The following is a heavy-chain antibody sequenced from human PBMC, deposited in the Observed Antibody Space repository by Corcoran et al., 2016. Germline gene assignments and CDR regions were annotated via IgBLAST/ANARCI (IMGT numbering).Heavy chain of an antibody. CDR1: GFTFSTYG. D-gene: IGHD5-12*01. J-gene: IGHJ6*02. CDR3: AGDSGVYDLFRYYYAIDV. Sequence: QVQLVESGGGVVQPGRSLDLSCAASGFTFSTYGMHWVRQAPGKGLEWVAVIWYDGSNEYYADSVKGRFTISRDNSKNTLYLQMNSRRAEDTAVYYCAGDSGVYDLFRYYYAIDVWGQGTTVTVSS. CDR2: IWYDGSNE. V-gene: IGHV3-33*01.